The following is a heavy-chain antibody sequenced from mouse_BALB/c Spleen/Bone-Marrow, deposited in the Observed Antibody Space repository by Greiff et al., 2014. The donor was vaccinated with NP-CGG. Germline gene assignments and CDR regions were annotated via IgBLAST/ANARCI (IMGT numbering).Heavy chain of an antibody. Sequence: VQLQQSGPEVVKPEASVKMSCKASGYTFTSYVLHWVKQKPGQGLEWIGYINPDNDGTKYNEKFKGKATLTSDKSSRTAYMELSSLTSEDSTVYYCARFGYYGSPYAMDYWGQGTSVTVSS. CDR2: INPDNDGT. CDR1: GYTFTSYV. J-gene: IGHJ4*01. D-gene: IGHD1-1*01. CDR3: ARFGYYGSPYAMDY. V-gene: IGHV1-14*01.